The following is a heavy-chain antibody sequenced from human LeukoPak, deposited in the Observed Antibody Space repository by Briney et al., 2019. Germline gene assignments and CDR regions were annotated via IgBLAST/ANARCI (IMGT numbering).Heavy chain of an antibody. V-gene: IGHV3-48*02. CDR2: ISSSSSTI. D-gene: IGHD6-19*01. CDR1: GFTFSSYS. J-gene: IGHJ6*02. CDR3: ATSPAVAGPDYYGMDV. Sequence: RPGGSLRLSCAASGFTFSSYSMSWVRQAPGKGLEWVSYISSSSSTIYYADSVKGRFTISRDNAKNSLYLQMNSLRDEDTAVYYCATSPAVAGPDYYGMDVWGQGTTVTVSS.